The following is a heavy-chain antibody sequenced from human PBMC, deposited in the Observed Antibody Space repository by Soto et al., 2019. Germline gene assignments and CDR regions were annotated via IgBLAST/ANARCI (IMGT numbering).Heavy chain of an antibody. CDR3: AKVNVVVVAATFEYEYYFDY. D-gene: IGHD2-15*01. J-gene: IGHJ4*02. Sequence: GGSLRLSCVASGFTVSNNYMSWVRQAPGRGLEWVSAISNTGSTYYAGSVKGRSTISRDSSTNTLYLEVNSLRADDTAVYYCAKVNVVVVAATFEYEYYFDYWGQGTLVTVSS. V-gene: IGHV3-53*01. CDR1: GFTVSNNY. CDR2: ISNTGST.